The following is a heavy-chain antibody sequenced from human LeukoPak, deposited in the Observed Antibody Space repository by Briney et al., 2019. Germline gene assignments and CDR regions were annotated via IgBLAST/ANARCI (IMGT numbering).Heavy chain of an antibody. CDR2: INPNSGGT. J-gene: IGHJ5*02. Sequence: ASVKVSCKASGYTFTGYYMHWVRQAPGQGLEWMGWINPNSGGTNYAQKFQGWVTMTRDTSISTAYMELSRLRSDDTAVYYCARARRGGAAAAINWFDPWGQGTLVTVSS. D-gene: IGHD6-13*01. V-gene: IGHV1-2*04. CDR1: GYTFTGYY. CDR3: ARARRGGAAAAINWFDP.